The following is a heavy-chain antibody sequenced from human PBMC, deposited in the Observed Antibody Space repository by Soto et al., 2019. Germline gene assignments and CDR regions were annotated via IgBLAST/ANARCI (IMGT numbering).Heavy chain of an antibody. D-gene: IGHD5-18*01. J-gene: IGHJ4*02. CDR2: ISYSGST. CDR3: ARVRGGYSYGSSVYYFDY. CDR1: GGYVTSGNYD. Sequence: QVQLQESGPGLVQPSETLSLTCTVSGGYVTSGNYDWSWIRQPPGKGLEWIGYISYSGSTNYNPSLKRRVTISIDTSKNQFSLKLPSVTAADTAVYFCARVRGGYSYGSSVYYFDYWGQGTLVTVSS. V-gene: IGHV4-61*01.